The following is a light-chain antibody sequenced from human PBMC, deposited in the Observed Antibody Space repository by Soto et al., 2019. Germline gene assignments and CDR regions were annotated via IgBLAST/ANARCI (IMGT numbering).Light chain of an antibody. J-gene: IGLJ2*01. V-gene: IGLV2-14*01. CDR3: SSYTSGSIVI. CDR2: DVS. Sequence: QSVLTQPASVSESPGQSITISCTGTSSDVGGYDYVSWYQQHPGKAPKLLIYDVSDRPSGVSNRFSGSKSGNTASLTISGLQAEDEADYYCSSYTSGSIVIFGGGTKVTVL. CDR1: SSDVGGYDY.